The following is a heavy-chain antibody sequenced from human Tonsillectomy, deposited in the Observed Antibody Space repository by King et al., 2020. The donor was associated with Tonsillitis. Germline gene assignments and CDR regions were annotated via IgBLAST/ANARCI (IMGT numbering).Heavy chain of an antibody. CDR1: GYTFTSYD. D-gene: IGHD3-16*01. CDR2: MKPNSGNT. CDR3: ARVSCFGSPTIHY. V-gene: IGHV1-8*01. J-gene: IGHJ4*02. Sequence: VQLVESGDEVKKPGASVKVSCKASGYTFTSYDSNRVRQATGQGIEWMGWMKPNSGNTGYGQKFQGRVTMTRNTSISTAYMELSSLRSEDTAVYYCARVSCFGSPTIHYWGQGTLVTVSS.